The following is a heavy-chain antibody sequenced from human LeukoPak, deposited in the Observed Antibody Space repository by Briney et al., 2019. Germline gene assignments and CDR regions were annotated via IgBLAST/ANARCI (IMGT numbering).Heavy chain of an antibody. CDR1: GFTFSSYA. CDR2: ISYDGSNK. J-gene: IGHJ4*02. D-gene: IGHD4-23*01. V-gene: IGHV3-30*04. Sequence: GGSLRLSCAASGFTFSSYAMHWVRQAPGKGLEWVAVISYDGSNKYYADSVKGRFTISRDNSKNTLYLQMNSLRAEDTAVYYCARDNAGTTVVTPEYGPGFDYWGQGTLVTVSS. CDR3: ARDNAGTTVVTPEYGPGFDY.